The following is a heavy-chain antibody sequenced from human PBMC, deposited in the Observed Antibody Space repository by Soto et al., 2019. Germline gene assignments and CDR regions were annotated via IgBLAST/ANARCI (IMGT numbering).Heavy chain of an antibody. CDR3: TTYSSGWFESDRGDY. CDR2: IKSKTDGGTT. Sequence: EVQLVESGGGLVKPGGSLRLSCAASGFTFSNAWMSWVRQAPGKGLEWVGRIKSKTDGGTTDYAAPVKGRFTISRDDSKNTLYLQMNRLKTEDTAVYYSTTYSSGWFESDRGDYWGQGTLVTVSS. D-gene: IGHD6-19*01. CDR1: GFTFSNAW. V-gene: IGHV3-15*01. J-gene: IGHJ4*02.